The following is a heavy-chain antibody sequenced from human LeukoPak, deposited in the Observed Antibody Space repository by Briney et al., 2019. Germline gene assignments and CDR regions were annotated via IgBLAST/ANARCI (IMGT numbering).Heavy chain of an antibody. CDR2: IKQDGSEK. Sequence: PGGSLRLSCAASGFIFSNYWMGWVRQAPGTGLEWVANIKQDGSEKYYVDSVKGRFTISRDNAKNSLYLQMNSLRAEDTAVYYCAREVGYCSSTSCPSNWFDPWGQGTLVTVSS. V-gene: IGHV3-7*01. CDR3: AREVGYCSSTSCPSNWFDP. CDR1: GFIFSNYW. J-gene: IGHJ5*02. D-gene: IGHD2-2*01.